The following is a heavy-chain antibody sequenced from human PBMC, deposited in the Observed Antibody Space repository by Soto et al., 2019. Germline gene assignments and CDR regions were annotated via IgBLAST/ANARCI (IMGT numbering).Heavy chain of an antibody. CDR1: GFTFSSYA. V-gene: IGHV3-23*01. CDR2: ISGSGGST. J-gene: IGHJ4*02. CDR3: ARESGWYAFDY. Sequence: EVQLLESGGVLVQPGGSLSLSCAASGFTFSSYAMSWVRQAPGKGLEWVSAISGSGGSTYYADSAKARFTISRDNSENTLYMQMNSLRAEDTAVYYCARESGWYAFDYWGQGTLVTVSS. D-gene: IGHD6-19*01.